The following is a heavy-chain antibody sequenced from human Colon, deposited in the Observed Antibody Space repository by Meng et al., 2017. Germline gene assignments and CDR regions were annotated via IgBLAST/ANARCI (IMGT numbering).Heavy chain of an antibody. CDR1: GGSFSSYY. V-gene: IGHV4-34*01. CDR2: INHSGST. J-gene: IGHJ6*02. CDR3: ARLSGSLLDYDGMDV. D-gene: IGHD3-3*02. Sequence: SETLSLTCAVYGGSFSSYYWSWIRQPPGKGLEWIGEINHSGSTNYNPSLKSRVTISVGTSKNQFSLKLSSVTAADTAVYYCARLSGSLLDYDGMDVWGQGTTVTVSS.